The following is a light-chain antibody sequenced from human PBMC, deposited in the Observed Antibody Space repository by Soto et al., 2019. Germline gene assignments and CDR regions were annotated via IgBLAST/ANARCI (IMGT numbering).Light chain of an antibody. Sequence: DIQMTQSPSTLSVSVGDRVTITCRASQSISSWLAWYQQKPGTAPKVLIYDASSLVSGVPSRFRGSGSGTEFTLTISSLQPDDFATYYCQQYSSYWTFGQGTKVEIK. J-gene: IGKJ1*01. CDR2: DAS. V-gene: IGKV1-5*01. CDR3: QQYSSYWT. CDR1: QSISSW.